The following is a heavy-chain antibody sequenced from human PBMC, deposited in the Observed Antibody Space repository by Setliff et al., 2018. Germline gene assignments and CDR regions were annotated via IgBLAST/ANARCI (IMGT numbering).Heavy chain of an antibody. CDR3: ASRTTGPGGWFDY. D-gene: IGHD1-1*01. CDR2: IYYTGTT. Sequence: SETLSLTCTVSGGSMIGGHYYWSWIRQPPGKGLEWIGTIYYTGTTYYSPSLKSRVTISVDTSKNQFSLRLTSVTAADTAIYYCASRTTGPGGWFDYWGQGALVTVSS. J-gene: IGHJ5*01. V-gene: IGHV4-39*01. CDR1: GGSMIGGHYY.